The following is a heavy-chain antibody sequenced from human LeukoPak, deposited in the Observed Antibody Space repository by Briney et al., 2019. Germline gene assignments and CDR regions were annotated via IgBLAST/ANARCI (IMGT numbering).Heavy chain of an antibody. Sequence: GSLRLSCAASGFTFSSYSMNWVRQAPGKGLEWLSSISGSSSYIYYADSVKGRFTISRDNSKNTLYLQMNSLRAEDTAVYYCAKDDLDIVVVVAATLGAFDIWGQGTMVTVSS. V-gene: IGHV3-21*04. J-gene: IGHJ3*02. CDR1: GFTFSSYS. CDR3: AKDDLDIVVVVAATLGAFDI. D-gene: IGHD2-15*01. CDR2: ISGSSSYI.